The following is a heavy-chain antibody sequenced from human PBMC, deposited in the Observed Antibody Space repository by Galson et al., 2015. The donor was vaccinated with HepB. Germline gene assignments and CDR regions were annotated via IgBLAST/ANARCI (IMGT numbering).Heavy chain of an antibody. V-gene: IGHV1-69*04. D-gene: IGHD6-13*01. J-gene: IGHJ5*02. CDR2: IIPLLDIT. Sequence: SVKVSCKASGGTFSSYTVSWVRQAPGQGPEWMGRIIPLLDITHYAQKFQGRVTITADESTSTAYMELSSLRSEDTAVYYCVRDNMGRIAAAVPNWFDPWGQGTLVTVSS. CDR1: GGTFSSYT. CDR3: VRDNMGRIAAAVPNWFDP.